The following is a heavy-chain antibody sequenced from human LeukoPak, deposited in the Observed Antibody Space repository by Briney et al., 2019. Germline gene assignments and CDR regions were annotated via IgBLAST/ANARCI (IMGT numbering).Heavy chain of an antibody. V-gene: IGHV4-4*07. CDR3: ARGGGGATRYYYYMDV. D-gene: IGHD1-26*01. Sequence: PSETLSLTCTVSGGSISSYYWSWIRQPAGKGLKWIGRIYTSGSTNYNPSLKSRVTMSVDTSKNQFSLKLSSVTAADTAVYYCARGGGGATRYYYYMDVWGKGTTVTVSS. J-gene: IGHJ6*03. CDR1: GGSISSYY. CDR2: IYTSGST.